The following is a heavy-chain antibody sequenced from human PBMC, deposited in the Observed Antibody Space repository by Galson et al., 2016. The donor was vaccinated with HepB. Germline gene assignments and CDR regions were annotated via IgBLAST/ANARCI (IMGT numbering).Heavy chain of an antibody. CDR1: GFRFSEHY. Sequence: SLRLSCAASGFRFSEHYMDWVRQAPGKGLEWVGRTRNNVNSYTTESAAHVKGRFTISRDDSKNSLYLQMNSLKTEDTALYYCARPSGKYSGGFDIWGQGTMVTVSS. CDR3: ARPSGKYSGGFDI. CDR2: TRNNVNSYTT. J-gene: IGHJ3*02. V-gene: IGHV3-72*01. D-gene: IGHD2/OR15-2a*01.